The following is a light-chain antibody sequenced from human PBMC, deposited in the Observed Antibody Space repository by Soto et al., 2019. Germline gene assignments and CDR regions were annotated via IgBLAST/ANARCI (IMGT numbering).Light chain of an antibody. Sequence: QSALTQPASVSGSPGQSITISCTGTSSDIGGYNFVSWYQQHPGKAPKLMIYDVSNRPSGVSNRFSGSKSGNMASLTISGLQAEDEADYYCSSYTSTSTRVFGGGTQLTV. CDR1: SSDIGGYNF. V-gene: IGLV2-14*01. CDR2: DVS. CDR3: SSYTSTSTRV. J-gene: IGLJ3*02.